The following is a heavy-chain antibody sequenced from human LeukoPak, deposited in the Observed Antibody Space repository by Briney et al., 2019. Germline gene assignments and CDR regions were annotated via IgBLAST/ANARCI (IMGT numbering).Heavy chain of an antibody. Sequence: GGSLRLSCATSGFTFSNFSMHWVRQSAGKGLEWVASISYNSNYIYTANSIRGRFTISRDNAKDSLFLQMTSLRAEDTAVYYCASAHYGDYEGFANLNFWGQGALVTVSS. CDR2: ISYNSNYI. CDR1: GFTFSNFS. V-gene: IGHV3-21*01. CDR3: ASAHYGDYEGFANLNF. D-gene: IGHD4-17*01. J-gene: IGHJ4*02.